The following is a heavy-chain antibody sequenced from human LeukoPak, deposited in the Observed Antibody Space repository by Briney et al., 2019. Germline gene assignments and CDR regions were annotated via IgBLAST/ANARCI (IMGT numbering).Heavy chain of an antibody. CDR1: GFTFSGYS. CDR2: ISSSSSYI. Sequence: GGSLRLSCAASGFTFSGYSMNWVRQAPGKGLEWVSSISSSSSYIYYADSVKGRFTISRDNAKNSLYLQMNSLRAEDTAVYYCASLTGRGATNSGNDYWGQGTLVTVSS. J-gene: IGHJ4*02. CDR3: ASLTGRGATNSGNDY. V-gene: IGHV3-21*01. D-gene: IGHD1-26*01.